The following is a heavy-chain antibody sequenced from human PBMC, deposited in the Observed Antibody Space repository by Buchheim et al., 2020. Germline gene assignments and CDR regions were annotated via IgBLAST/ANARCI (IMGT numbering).Heavy chain of an antibody. V-gene: IGHV1-69*04. D-gene: IGHD1-26*01. CDR1: GGTFSSYA. Sequence: QVQLVQSGAEVKKPGSSVKVSCKASGGTFSSYAISWVRQAPGQGLEWMGRIIPILGIANYAQKFQGRVTITADKSTSTAYMELSSLRSEDTAVYYCASVEYKWELPYYYGMDVWGQGTT. CDR3: ASVEYKWELPYYYGMDV. J-gene: IGHJ6*02. CDR2: IIPILGIA.